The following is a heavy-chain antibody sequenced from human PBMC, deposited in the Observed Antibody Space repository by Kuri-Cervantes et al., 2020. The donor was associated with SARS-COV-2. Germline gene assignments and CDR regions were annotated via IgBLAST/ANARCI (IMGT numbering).Heavy chain of an antibody. CDR1: TFTFNNYA. J-gene: IGHJ6*02. CDR3: ARPDCTINGVCFMDV. Sequence: GESLKISCAASTFTFNNYALIWVRQAPGKGLERVALISYDGTNKFYADSVKGRFTISRDNSRNTLYLQMNSLRAEDTAVFYCARPDCTINGVCFMDVWGQGTTVTVSS. D-gene: IGHD2-8*01. V-gene: IGHV3-30-3*01. CDR2: ISYDGTNK.